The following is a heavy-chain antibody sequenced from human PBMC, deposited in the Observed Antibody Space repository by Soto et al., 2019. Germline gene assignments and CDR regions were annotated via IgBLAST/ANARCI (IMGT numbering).Heavy chain of an antibody. CDR3: ARRLFSSTWPSYFVY. Sequence: QLQLQESGPGLVKPSETLSLTCTVSGGSISSNSYYWGWIRQPPGKGLEWIGCIHYSGSTYYNPSLTSRVTSSVDTSKNQFSLKVSSVPAADTAVYYCARRLFSSTWPSYFVYWGQGTLVTVSS. J-gene: IGHJ4*02. V-gene: IGHV4-39*01. D-gene: IGHD6-13*01. CDR2: IHYSGST. CDR1: GGSISSNSYY.